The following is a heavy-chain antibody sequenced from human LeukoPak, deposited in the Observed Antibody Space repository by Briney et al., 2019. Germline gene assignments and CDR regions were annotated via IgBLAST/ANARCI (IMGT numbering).Heavy chain of an antibody. CDR1: GGSISSSSYY. CDR2: IYYSGST. CDR3: ARDPHDSSGYLGNAFDI. V-gene: IGHV4-39*07. Sequence: KPSETLSLTCTVSGGSISSSSYYWGWIRQPPGKGLEWIGSIYYSGSTYYNPSLKSRVTISVDTSKNQFSLKLSSVTAADTAVYYCARDPHDSSGYLGNAFDIWGQGAMVTVSS. D-gene: IGHD3-22*01. J-gene: IGHJ3*02.